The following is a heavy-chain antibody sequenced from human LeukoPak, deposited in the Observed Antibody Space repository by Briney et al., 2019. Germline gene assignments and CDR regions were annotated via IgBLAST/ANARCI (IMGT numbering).Heavy chain of an antibody. V-gene: IGHV3-30*18. CDR3: AKLAAAGDY. Sequence: GGSLRLPCAASGFTFSSYGMHWVRQAPGKGLEWVAVISYDGSNKYYADSVKGRFTISRDNSKNTLYLQMNSLRAEDTAVYYCAKLAAAGDYWGQGTLVTVSS. CDR1: GFTFSSYG. CDR2: ISYDGSNK. J-gene: IGHJ4*02. D-gene: IGHD6-13*01.